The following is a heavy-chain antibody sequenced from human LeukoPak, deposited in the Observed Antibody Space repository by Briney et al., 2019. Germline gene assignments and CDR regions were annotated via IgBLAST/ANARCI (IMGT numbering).Heavy chain of an antibody. CDR2: LYPSGTT. J-gene: IGHJ4*02. Sequence: SETLSLTCSVSGVSINCCFWSWIRQPAGKGLEWIGRLYPSGTTDYNPSLRSRVTMSVDTSKNQFYLKLNSVTAADTAMFYCARERTTGTGNFDYWGQGTLVTVSS. CDR3: ARERTTGTGNFDY. CDR1: GVSINCCF. V-gene: IGHV4-4*07. D-gene: IGHD1-1*01.